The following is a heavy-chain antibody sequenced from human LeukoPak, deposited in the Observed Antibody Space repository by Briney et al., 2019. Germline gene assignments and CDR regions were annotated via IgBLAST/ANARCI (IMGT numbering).Heavy chain of an antibody. CDR2: ISSSSSYI. CDR3: ARGPGSQTNY. CDR1: RFTFSSYS. Sequence: GGSLRLSCAASRFTFSSYSMNWVRQAPGKGLEWVSSISSSSSYIYYADSVKGRFTISRDNAKNSLYLQMNSLRAEDTAVYYCARGPGSQTNYWGQGTLVTVSS. D-gene: IGHD1-26*01. V-gene: IGHV3-21*01. J-gene: IGHJ4*02.